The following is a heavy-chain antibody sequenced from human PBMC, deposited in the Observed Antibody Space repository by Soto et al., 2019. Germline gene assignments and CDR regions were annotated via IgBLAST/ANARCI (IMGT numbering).Heavy chain of an antibody. CDR1: GFNFSTYD. Sequence: QVQLVESGGGVVQPGRSLRLSCEVSGFNFSTYDMHWVRQAPGQGLEWVXVISYDGSKKYYAESVKGRFSISRDNSKNTLYLQMNSPRAEDTAVYYCAKEGTVTTAXDXXYSDMDVWGQGTTVTVSS. CDR2: ISYDGSKK. CDR3: AKEGTVTTAXDXXYSDMDV. D-gene: IGHD4-17*01. V-gene: IGHV3-30*18. J-gene: IGHJ6*02.